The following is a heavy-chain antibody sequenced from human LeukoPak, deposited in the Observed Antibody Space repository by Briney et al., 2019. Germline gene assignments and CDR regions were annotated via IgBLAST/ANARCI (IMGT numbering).Heavy chain of an antibody. CDR1: GFIFNSYA. V-gene: IGHV3-64*01. D-gene: IGHD1-26*01. J-gene: IGHJ4*02. Sequence: GGSLRLSCAASGFIFNSYAMHWVRQAPGRGLEYVSAITSNGGNTFYANSVKGRFTISRDNSKNTLYLQMGSLRAEDTAVYYCAKDNSGSSPDFDYWGQGTLVTVSS. CDR3: AKDNSGSSPDFDY. CDR2: ITSNGGNT.